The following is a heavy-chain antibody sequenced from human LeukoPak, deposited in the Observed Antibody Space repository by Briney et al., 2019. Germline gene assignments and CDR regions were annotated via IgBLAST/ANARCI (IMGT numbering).Heavy chain of an antibody. CDR3: ARGKRQKQWLRWEQLSNYYYMDV. D-gene: IGHD1-26*01. J-gene: IGHJ6*03. V-gene: IGHV6-1*01. CDR1: GDSFSSNSAA. CDR2: TYYRSKWYN. Sequence: SQTLSLTCAISGDSFSSNSAAWHWLRQSPSRGLEWLGRTYYRSKWYNDYAVSVKSRITINPDTSKNQFSLQLNSVTPEDTAVYYCARGKRQKQWLRWEQLSNYYYMDVWGKGTTVTVSS.